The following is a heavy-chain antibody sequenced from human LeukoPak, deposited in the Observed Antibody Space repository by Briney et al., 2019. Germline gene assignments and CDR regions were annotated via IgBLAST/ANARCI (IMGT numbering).Heavy chain of an antibody. CDR2: IKQDGSEK. CDR1: GFTFSSYW. Sequence: GGSLRLSCAASGFTFSSYWMSWVRQAPGKGLEWVANIKQDGSEKYYVDSVKGRFTTSRDNAKNSLYLQMNSLRAEDTAVYYCARGDYGAPSYYFDYWGQGTLVTVSS. J-gene: IGHJ4*02. D-gene: IGHD4-17*01. CDR3: ARGDYGAPSYYFDY. V-gene: IGHV3-7*01.